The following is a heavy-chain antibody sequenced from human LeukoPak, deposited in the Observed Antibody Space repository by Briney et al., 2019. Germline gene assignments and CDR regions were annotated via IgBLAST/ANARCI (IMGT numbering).Heavy chain of an antibody. D-gene: IGHD6-19*01. Sequence: PSETLSLTCAVYGGSFSGYYWSWIRQPPGKGLEWIGEINHSGSTNYNPSLKSRVTMSVDTSKNQFSLKLSSVTAADTAVYYCARDLTVAVAVTNWFDPWGQGTLVTVSS. J-gene: IGHJ5*02. CDR3: ARDLTVAVAVTNWFDP. CDR2: INHSGST. CDR1: GGSFSGYY. V-gene: IGHV4-34*01.